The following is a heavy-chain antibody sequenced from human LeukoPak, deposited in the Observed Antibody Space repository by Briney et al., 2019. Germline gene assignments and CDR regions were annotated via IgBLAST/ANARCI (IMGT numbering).Heavy chain of an antibody. Sequence: SVKVSCKASGGTFSSYAISWVRQAPGQGLEWMGRIIPILGIANYAQKFQGRVTITADKSTSTAYMELSSLRSEDTAVYYCAIRRDKGRGIDYWGQGTLVTVSS. V-gene: IGHV1-69*04. CDR3: AIRRDKGRGIDY. J-gene: IGHJ4*02. D-gene: IGHD1-26*01. CDR2: IIPILGIA. CDR1: GGTFSSYA.